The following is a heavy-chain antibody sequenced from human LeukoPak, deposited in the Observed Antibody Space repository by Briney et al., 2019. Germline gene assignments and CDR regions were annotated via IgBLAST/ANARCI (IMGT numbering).Heavy chain of an antibody. J-gene: IGHJ6*02. D-gene: IGHD2-15*01. CDR2: ISDSGGST. Sequence: GGSLRLSCSASGFPFSSYAMHWVRQAPGKGLEYVSAISDSGGSTYYADSVKCRFTISRDNSKNTLYLQMSSLRAEDTAVYFCVRGYSFGPHGMDVWGQGTTVTVSS. CDR1: GFPFSSYA. V-gene: IGHV3-64D*09. CDR3: VRGYSFGPHGMDV.